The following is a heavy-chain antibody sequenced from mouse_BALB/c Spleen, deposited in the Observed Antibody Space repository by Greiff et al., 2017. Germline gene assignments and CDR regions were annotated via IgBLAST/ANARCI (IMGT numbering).Heavy chain of an antibody. V-gene: IGHV1-42*01. Sequence: VQLKESGPELVKTGASVKISCKASGYSFTDYYMHWVKQSPEKSFEWIGEINPSTGGTSYNQKFKGKATLTVDKSSSTAYMQLKSLTSEDSAVYYCAREGSYAYAMDYWGQGTSVTVSS. CDR3: AREGSYAYAMDY. D-gene: IGHD6-5*01. CDR1: GYSFTDYY. CDR2: INPSTGGT. J-gene: IGHJ4*01.